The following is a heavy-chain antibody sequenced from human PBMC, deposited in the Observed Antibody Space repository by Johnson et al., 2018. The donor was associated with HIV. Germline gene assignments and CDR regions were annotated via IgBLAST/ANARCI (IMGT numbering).Heavy chain of an antibody. CDR1: AFTFSSYA. D-gene: IGHD1-14*01. CDR3: ATRDPTYRPGAFDL. Sequence: QVQLVESGGGVVQPGRSLRLSCAASAFTFSSYAMHWVRQAPGKGLEWVAVISYDASNKYYADSVKGRFTISRDNSKNTLYRQMNSLRAEDTAVYYCATRDPTYRPGAFDLWGQGTMVTVSS. CDR2: ISYDASNK. J-gene: IGHJ3*01. V-gene: IGHV3-30*04.